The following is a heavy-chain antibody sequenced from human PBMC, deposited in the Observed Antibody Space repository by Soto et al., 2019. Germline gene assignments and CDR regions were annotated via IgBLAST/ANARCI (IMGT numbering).Heavy chain of an antibody. J-gene: IGHJ4*02. Sequence: PGGSLRLSCAASGFTFYSAWMSWVRQAPGKGLEWVGRFKSQTDGGTTEYAAPVKGRFTISRDDSKNRLYLQMNSLKTEDTAVYYCTTDLRRDVLAGKFDYWGQGALVTVSS. CDR1: GFTFYSAW. D-gene: IGHD3-16*01. V-gene: IGHV3-15*01. CDR2: FKSQTDGGTT. CDR3: TTDLRRDVLAGKFDY.